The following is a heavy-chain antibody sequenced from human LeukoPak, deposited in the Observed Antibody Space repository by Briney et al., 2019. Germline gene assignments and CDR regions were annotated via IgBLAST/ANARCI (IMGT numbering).Heavy chain of an antibody. V-gene: IGHV4-34*01. J-gene: IGHJ4*02. CDR2: INHSGST. CDR3: ARHGRTYDSSGYYALRY. D-gene: IGHD3-22*01. CDR1: GGSFSGYY. Sequence: PSETLSLTCAVYGGSFSGYYWSWIRQPPGKGLEWIGEINHSGSTNYNPSLKSRVTISVDTSKNQFSLKLSSVTAADTAVYYCARHGRTYDSSGYYALRYWGQGTLVTVSS.